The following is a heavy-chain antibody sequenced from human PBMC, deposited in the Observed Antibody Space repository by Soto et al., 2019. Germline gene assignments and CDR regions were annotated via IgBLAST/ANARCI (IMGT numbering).Heavy chain of an antibody. J-gene: IGHJ6*02. CDR3: ATAYYGDPSLSYYYDMDV. V-gene: IGHV1-24*01. D-gene: IGHD4-17*01. Sequence: QVQLVQSGAEVKKPGASVKVSCKVSGYSLTKLSIHWVRQAPGKGLEWVGGLDPEEGKIVYAQMCQGRVNMTEDTSTDTAYMELASLRAEDTAVFYCATAYYGDPSLSYYYDMDVWGQGTTVIVSS. CDR1: GYSLTKLS. CDR2: LDPEEGKI.